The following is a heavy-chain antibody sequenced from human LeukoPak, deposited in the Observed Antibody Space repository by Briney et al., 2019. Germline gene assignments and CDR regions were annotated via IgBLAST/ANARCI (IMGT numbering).Heavy chain of an antibody. V-gene: IGHV1-18*01. CDR2: ISAYNGNT. CDR1: GYTVTSYG. D-gene: IGHD6-19*01. J-gene: IGHJ4*02. CDR3: AGSGWYDYFDY. Sequence: ASVKVSCKASGYTVTSYGISWVRQAPGQGLEWMGWISAYNGNTKYAQKLQGRVTMTTDTSTSTAYMELRSLSSDDTAVYYCAGSGWYDYFDYWGQGTLVTVSS.